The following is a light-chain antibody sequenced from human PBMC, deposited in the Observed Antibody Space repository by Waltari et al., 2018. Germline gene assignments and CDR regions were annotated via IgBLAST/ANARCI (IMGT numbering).Light chain of an antibody. V-gene: IGLV3-21*04. J-gene: IGLJ3*02. Sequence: SYVLTQPPSVSVAPGKTAKITCGGNNIGDKRVHWYQQKPGQAPVLVIYYDDDRPSGIPERFSGSNSGSTAALTISRGEAGDEADYYCQVWDTSSDHWVFGGGTELTVL. CDR2: YDD. CDR1: NIGDKR. CDR3: QVWDTSSDHWV.